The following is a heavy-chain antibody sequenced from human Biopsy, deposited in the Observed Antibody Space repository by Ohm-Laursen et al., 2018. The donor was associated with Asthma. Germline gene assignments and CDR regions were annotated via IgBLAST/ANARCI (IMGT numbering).Heavy chain of an antibody. V-gene: IGHV4-31*03. CDR2: IYYSGST. CDR1: YGSITSGGYY. D-gene: IGHD3-22*01. Sequence: SQTLSLTSTASYGSITSGGYYWTWIRQHPGKGLEWIGFIYYSGSTYYNPALKSRVSITIDTSKNQFSLKLNSVTAADTAVYYCSRAQDYYDSRGYYRSFDYWGQRALVTVSS. J-gene: IGHJ4*02. CDR3: SRAQDYYDSRGYYRSFDY.